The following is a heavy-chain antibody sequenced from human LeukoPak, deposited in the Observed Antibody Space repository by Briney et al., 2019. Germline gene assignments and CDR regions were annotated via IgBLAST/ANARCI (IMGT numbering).Heavy chain of an antibody. V-gene: IGHV3-30-3*01. CDR2: ISYDGSNK. CDR1: GFTFSSYA. Sequence: GGSLRLSCAASGFTFSSYAMHWVRQAPGKGLEWVAVISYDGSNKYYADSVKGRFTISRDNSKNTLYLQMNSLRAEDTAVYYCARDLGTGLYYYYGMDVRGQGTTVTVSS. CDR3: ARDLGTGLYYYYGMDV. D-gene: IGHD2-8*02. J-gene: IGHJ6*02.